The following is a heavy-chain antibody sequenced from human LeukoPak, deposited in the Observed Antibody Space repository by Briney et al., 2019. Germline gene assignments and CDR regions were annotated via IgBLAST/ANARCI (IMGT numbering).Heavy chain of an antibody. V-gene: IGHV4-59*01. CDR3: ARERDGYNH. Sequence: SETLSLTCTVSGGSIGSYYRSWIRQPPGKGLEWIGYIYYSGNTNYNPSLKSRVTISVDTSKNQFSLKLSSVTAADTAVYYCARERDGYNHWGQGTLVTVSS. D-gene: IGHD5-24*01. J-gene: IGHJ5*02. CDR2: IYYSGNT. CDR1: GGSIGSYY.